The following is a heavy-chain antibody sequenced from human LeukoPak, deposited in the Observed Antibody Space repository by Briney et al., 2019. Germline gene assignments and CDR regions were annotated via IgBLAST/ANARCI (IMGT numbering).Heavy chain of an antibody. CDR2: IYYSGST. Sequence: SETLSLTCTVSGGSISSYYWSWIRQPPGKGLEWIGYIYYSGSTNYNPSLKSRVTISVDTSKDQFSLKLSSVTAADTAVYYCARDPPASGSYGMDVWGQGTTVTVSS. CDR1: GGSISSYY. V-gene: IGHV4-59*01. CDR3: ARDPPASGSYGMDV. D-gene: IGHD1-26*01. J-gene: IGHJ6*02.